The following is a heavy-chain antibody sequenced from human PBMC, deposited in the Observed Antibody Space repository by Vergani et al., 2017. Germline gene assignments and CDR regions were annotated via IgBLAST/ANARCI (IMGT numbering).Heavy chain of an antibody. D-gene: IGHD5-18*01. Sequence: QVQLVESGGGVVQPGRSLRLSCAASGFTFSSYGMHWVRQAPGKGLEWVAVISYDGSNKYYADSVKGRFTISRDNSKNTLYLQMNSLRAEDTAVYYCAKGGRIQLWLLSGMGVWGQGTTVTVSS. J-gene: IGHJ6*02. CDR2: ISYDGSNK. V-gene: IGHV3-30*18. CDR1: GFTFSSYG. CDR3: AKGGRIQLWLLSGMGV.